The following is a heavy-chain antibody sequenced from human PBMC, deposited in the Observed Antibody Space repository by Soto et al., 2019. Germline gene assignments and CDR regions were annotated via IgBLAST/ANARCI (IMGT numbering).Heavy chain of an antibody. CDR1: GGSISSSSYY. D-gene: IGHD3-3*01. CDR3: ARHVRVVNYNWFHP. CDR2: IYYSGST. Sequence: LSLTWTVSGGSISSSSYYWGWIRQPPGKGLEWIGSIYYSGSTYYNPSLKSRVTISVDTSKNQFSLKLSSVTAADTAVYYCARHVRVVNYNWFHPCGPATLVSVSS. V-gene: IGHV4-39*01. J-gene: IGHJ5*02.